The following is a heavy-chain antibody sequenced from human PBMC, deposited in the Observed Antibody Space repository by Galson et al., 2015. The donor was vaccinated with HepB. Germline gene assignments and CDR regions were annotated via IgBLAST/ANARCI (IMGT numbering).Heavy chain of an antibody. CDR3: ARDRTWGDAFDI. Sequence: SVKVSCKVSGDTLAELSIHWVRQAPGKGLEWMGGFDAESGERVYAQQLQGRVSMTEDTSTDTAYMELSSLTSEDTAIYYCARDRTWGDAFDIWGQGTVVTVSS. V-gene: IGHV1-24*01. J-gene: IGHJ3*02. CDR2: FDAESGER. D-gene: IGHD1-14*01. CDR1: GDTLAELS.